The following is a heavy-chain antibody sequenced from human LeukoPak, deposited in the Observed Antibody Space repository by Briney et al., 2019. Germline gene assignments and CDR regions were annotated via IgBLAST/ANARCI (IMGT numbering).Heavy chain of an antibody. J-gene: IGHJ4*02. D-gene: IGHD3-3*01. V-gene: IGHV3-53*01. CDR2: IYSGGGT. CDR1: GFTVSNNY. Sequence: GGSLRLSCAASGFTVSNNYMSWVRQAPGKGLEWVSVIYSGGGTYYADSVKGRFTSSRDNSKNTLYLQMNSLRAEDTAVCYCARGAIYGDQGYWGQGTLVTVSS. CDR3: ARGAIYGDQGY.